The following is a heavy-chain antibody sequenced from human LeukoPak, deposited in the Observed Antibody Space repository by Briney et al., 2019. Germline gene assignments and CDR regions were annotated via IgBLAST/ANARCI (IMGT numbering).Heavy chain of an antibody. CDR2: INHSGST. Sequence: SETLSLTCAVYGGSFSGYYWSWIRQPPGKGLEWIGEINHSGSTNYNPSLKSRVTISVDTSKNQFSLKLSSVTAADTAVYYCAREENRYAFDIWGQGTMVTVSS. J-gene: IGHJ3*02. CDR1: GGSFSGYY. CDR3: AREENRYAFDI. V-gene: IGHV4-34*01.